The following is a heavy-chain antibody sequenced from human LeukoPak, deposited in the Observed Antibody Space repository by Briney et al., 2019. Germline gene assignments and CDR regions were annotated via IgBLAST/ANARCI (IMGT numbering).Heavy chain of an antibody. Sequence: GGSLRLSCAASGFTFSSYSMNWVRQAPGKGLEWVANIKQDGSEKYYVDSVKGRFTISRDNAKNSLYLQMNSLRAEDTAVYYCARTRHSSSRFDYWGQGTLVTVSS. CDR2: IKQDGSEK. CDR3: ARTRHSSSRFDY. CDR1: GFTFSSYS. V-gene: IGHV3-7*01. D-gene: IGHD6-13*01. J-gene: IGHJ4*02.